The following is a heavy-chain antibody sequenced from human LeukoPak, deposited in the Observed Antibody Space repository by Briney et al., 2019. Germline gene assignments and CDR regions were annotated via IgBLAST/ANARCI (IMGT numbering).Heavy chain of an antibody. Sequence: GGSLRLPCAASGFTFSSTSMSWVRQAPGKGLEWVAVTVGGGDGTYYADSVKGRFTISRDNSKNTLYLQMNSLRAEDTAVYYCAREICSGGSCHIDYWGQGTLVTVSS. J-gene: IGHJ4*02. CDR2: TVGGGDGT. V-gene: IGHV3-23*01. CDR3: AREICSGGSCHIDY. D-gene: IGHD2-15*01. CDR1: GFTFSSTS.